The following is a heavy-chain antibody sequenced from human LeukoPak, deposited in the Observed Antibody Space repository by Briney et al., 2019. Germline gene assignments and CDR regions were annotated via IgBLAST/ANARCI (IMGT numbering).Heavy chain of an antibody. CDR3: ARDDFWSGYSPIYYFDY. J-gene: IGHJ4*02. Sequence: PGGSLRLSCAASGFAFSSYWMSWVRQAPGKGLECVANINQDGSKVYYVDSVKGRFTISRDKAKKSLYLQMNSLRAEDTAVYYCARDDFWSGYSPIYYFDYWGQGTLVTVSS. V-gene: IGHV3-7*01. CDR1: GFAFSSYW. CDR2: INQDGSKV. D-gene: IGHD3-3*01.